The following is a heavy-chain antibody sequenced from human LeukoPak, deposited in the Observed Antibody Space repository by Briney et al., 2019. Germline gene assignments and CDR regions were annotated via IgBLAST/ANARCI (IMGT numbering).Heavy chain of an antibody. D-gene: IGHD4-17*01. J-gene: IGHJ5*02. V-gene: IGHV4-34*01. CDR1: GGSFSGYY. CDR2: INHSGST. CDR3: ARDQLTTRWFDP. Sequence: SETLSLTCAVYGGSFSGYYWSWIRQPPGKGLEWIGEINHSGSTNYNPSLKSRVTMSVDTSKNQFSLKLSSVTAADTAVYYCARDQLTTRWFDPWGQGTLVTVSS.